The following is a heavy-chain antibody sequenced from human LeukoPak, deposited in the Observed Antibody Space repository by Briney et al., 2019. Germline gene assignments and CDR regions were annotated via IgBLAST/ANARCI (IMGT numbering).Heavy chain of an antibody. CDR1: GFTFSDYY. CDR3: ARDYYYYMDV. CDR2: ISSSSSYI. J-gene: IGHJ6*03. Sequence: GGSLRLSCAASGFTFSDYYMSWIRQAPGKGLEWVSSISSSSSYIYYADSVKGRFTISRDNAKNSLYLQMNSLRAEDTAVYYCARDYYYYMDVWGKGTTVTVSS. V-gene: IGHV3-11*06.